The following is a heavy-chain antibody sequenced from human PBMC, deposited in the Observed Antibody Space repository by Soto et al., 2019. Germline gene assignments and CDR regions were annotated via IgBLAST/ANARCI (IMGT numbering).Heavy chain of an antibody. D-gene: IGHD3-10*01. CDR2: IDGSGGIT. CDR1: GFTFGTTD. V-gene: IGHV3-23*01. Sequence: QLLQSGGGLVQPGGSLTISCAASGFTFGTTDMSWVSQAPGEGLEWVSTIDGSGGITYYADSVKGRFTISRDNSRNTVYLQMNSLRGDDTALYYCVKNSGWFNTWGQGARVTVSS. CDR3: VKNSGWFNT. J-gene: IGHJ5*02.